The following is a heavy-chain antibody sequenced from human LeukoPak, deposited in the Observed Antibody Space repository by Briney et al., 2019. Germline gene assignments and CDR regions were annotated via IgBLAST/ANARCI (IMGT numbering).Heavy chain of an antibody. CDR2: IYYSGST. D-gene: IGHD1/OR15-1a*01. V-gene: IGHV4-59*01. Sequence: PSETLSLTCTVSGGSISSYYWSWIRQPPGKGLEWIGYIYYSGSTNYNPSLKSRVTISVDTSKNQFSLKLSSVTAADTAMYYCAKGTKPVMTIPDYWGQGILVTVSS. CDR3: AKGTKPVMTIPDY. CDR1: GGSISSYY. J-gene: IGHJ4*02.